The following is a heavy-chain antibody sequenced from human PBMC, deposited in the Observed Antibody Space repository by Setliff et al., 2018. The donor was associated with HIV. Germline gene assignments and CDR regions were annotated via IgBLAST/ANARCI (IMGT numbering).Heavy chain of an antibody. J-gene: IGHJ6*03. CDR2: INHSGST. V-gene: IGHV4-34*01. CDR3: NIYYYYYMDV. Sequence: FSDYFMTWVRQPPGKGLEWIGEINHSGSTNYNPSLKSRVTISVDTSKNQFSLKLSSVTAADTAVYYCNIYYYYYMDVWGKGTTVTVSS. CDR1: FSDYF.